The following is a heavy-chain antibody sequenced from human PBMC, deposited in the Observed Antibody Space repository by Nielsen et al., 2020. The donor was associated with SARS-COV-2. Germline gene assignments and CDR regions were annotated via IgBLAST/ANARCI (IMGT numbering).Heavy chain of an antibody. D-gene: IGHD2-15*01. CDR3: AREGVVVAAIVYYYYYMDV. Sequence: WIRQPPGKGLEWVSYISSSSSTIYYADSVKGRFTISRDNAKNSLYLQMNSLRAEDTAVCYCAREGVVVAAIVYYYYYMDVWGKGTTVTVSS. CDR2: ISSSSSTI. J-gene: IGHJ6*03. V-gene: IGHV3-48*01.